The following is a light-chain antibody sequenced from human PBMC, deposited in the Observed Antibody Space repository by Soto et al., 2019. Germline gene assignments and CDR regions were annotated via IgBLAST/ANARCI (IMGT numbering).Light chain of an antibody. V-gene: IGKV3-20*01. CDR2: AAS. CDR3: QQYGCSRWT. Sequence: EIVLTQSPGTLSLSPGERATLSCRASQSVSSTYLAWYQQKPGQAPRPLISAASSRATGTPDRFSGSGSGTDFTLTISRLEPEDFAVYYCQQYGCSRWTFGQGTKVDIK. J-gene: IGKJ1*01. CDR1: QSVSSTY.